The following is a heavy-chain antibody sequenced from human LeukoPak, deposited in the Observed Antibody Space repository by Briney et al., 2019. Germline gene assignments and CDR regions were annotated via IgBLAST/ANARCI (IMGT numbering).Heavy chain of an antibody. J-gene: IGHJ4*02. Sequence: PGRSLRLSCAASEFTFSNYGMHWVRQAPGKGLDWVALISFDGSNKYYADSVKGRFTISRDNSKNTLSLQMNSLRAEDTAVYFCARDREGSSSWGCWGQGTLVTVSS. CDR2: ISFDGSNK. V-gene: IGHV3-30*03. D-gene: IGHD2-2*01. CDR3: ARDREGSSSWGC. CDR1: EFTFSNYG.